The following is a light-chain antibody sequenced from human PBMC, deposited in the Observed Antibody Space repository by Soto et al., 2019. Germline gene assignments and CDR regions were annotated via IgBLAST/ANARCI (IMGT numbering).Light chain of an antibody. Sequence: DIQLTQSPSFLSASIGDRVIITCRASQGISSYVAWYQQNPGKDPKLLIYAASTLQSGVPSRFSGSGSGTAFSLTISSLQPEDFATYYCQQLNSYPLSFGGRTKVEIK. J-gene: IGKJ4*01. V-gene: IGKV1-9*01. CDR2: AAS. CDR3: QQLNSYPLS. CDR1: QGISSY.